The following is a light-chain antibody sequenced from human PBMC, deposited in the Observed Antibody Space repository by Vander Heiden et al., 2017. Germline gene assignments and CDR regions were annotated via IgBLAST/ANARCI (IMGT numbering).Light chain of an antibody. CDR1: SSNIGSNY. CDR3: AAWDDSLSGWV. V-gene: IGLV1-47*01. Sequence: QSVLTQPPSASGTPGPRVTIPCSGSSSNIGSNYVYWYQQIPGTAPKLLIYRNNQRPAGVPDRFSGSKSGISASLAISGLRSEDEADYYCAAWDDSLSGWVFGGGTKLTVL. J-gene: IGLJ3*02. CDR2: RNN.